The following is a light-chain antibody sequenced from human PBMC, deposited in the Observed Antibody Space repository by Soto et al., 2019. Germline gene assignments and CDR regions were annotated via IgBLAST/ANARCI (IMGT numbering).Light chain of an antibody. CDR1: QGINRN. CDR3: QQYYTWPVT. Sequence: ILMTQSPATLSVSPGESVTFSCRASQGINRNLAWYQQKPGQAPRLLISGASTGATGIPARFSGSGSGTEFTLTINSLQSEDSAVYYCQQYYTWPVTFGGGTKVEI. CDR2: GAS. J-gene: IGKJ4*01. V-gene: IGKV3-15*01.